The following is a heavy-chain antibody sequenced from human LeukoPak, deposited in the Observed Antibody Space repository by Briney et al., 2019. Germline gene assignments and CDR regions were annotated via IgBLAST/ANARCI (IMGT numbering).Heavy chain of an antibody. CDR1: SGSNPSYW. Sequence: SETLSPTCTVSSGSNPSYWWSWIRQPPGKGLEVIGYMYYSGSTNYNPSLKSRVTISIDTSSRQFSLKLTSLTTADTAVYYCARGVDYGGTVFDYWGQGTLVTVSS. J-gene: IGHJ4*02. CDR2: MYYSGST. CDR3: ARGVDYGGTVFDY. D-gene: IGHD4-23*01. V-gene: IGHV4-59*01.